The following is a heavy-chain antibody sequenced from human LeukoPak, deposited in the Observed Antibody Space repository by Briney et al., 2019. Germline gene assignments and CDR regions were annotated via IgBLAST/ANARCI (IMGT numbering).Heavy chain of an antibody. CDR1: GFTFDDYG. CDR2: INWNSGST. D-gene: IGHD6-6*01. Sequence: PGGSLRLSCAASGFTFDDYGMSWVRQAPGKGLEWVSGINWNSGSTGYADSVKGRFTISRDNAKNSLYLQMNSLRAEDTGLYYCARGLRRGLYSSSWGYYYSYMDVWGKGTTVTVSS. CDR3: ARGLRRGLYSSSWGYYYSYMDV. J-gene: IGHJ6*03. V-gene: IGHV3-20*04.